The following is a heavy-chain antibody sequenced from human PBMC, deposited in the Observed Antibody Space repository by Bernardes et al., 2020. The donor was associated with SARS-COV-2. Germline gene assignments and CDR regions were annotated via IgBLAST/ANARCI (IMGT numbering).Heavy chain of an antibody. J-gene: IGHJ4*01. Sequence: GSLIPPCAGPGFTVADTTMIWVRQGPGKGLEWVGRLKRKADGGTADYAAPVEGRFTISRDESRNTFSLEMNSLTIEDTATYYCAALDRWGQGTLVTVSS. CDR3: AALDR. CDR2: LKRKADGGTA. D-gene: IGHD3-3*02. CDR1: GFTVADTT. V-gene: IGHV3-15*05.